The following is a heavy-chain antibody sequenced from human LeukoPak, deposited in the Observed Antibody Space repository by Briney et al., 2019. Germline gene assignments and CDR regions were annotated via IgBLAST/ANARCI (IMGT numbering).Heavy chain of an antibody. CDR2: IYHSGST. J-gene: IGHJ4*02. CDR1: GGSISSGGYS. D-gene: IGHD3-10*01. CDR3: ARGGSGSYVVFGY. V-gene: IGHV4-30-2*01. Sequence: SETLSLTCAVSGGSISSGGYSWSWIRQPPGKGLEWIGYIYHSGSTYYNPSLKSRVTISVDRSKNQFSLKLSSVTAADTAVYYCARGGSGSYVVFGYWGQGTLVTVSS.